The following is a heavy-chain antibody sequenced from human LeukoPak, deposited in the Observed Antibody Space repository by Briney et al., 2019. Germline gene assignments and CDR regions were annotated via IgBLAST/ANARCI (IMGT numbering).Heavy chain of an antibody. CDR1: GYTFTGYY. Sequence: ASVKVSCKASGYTFTGYYMHWVRQAPGQGLEWMGWINPNSGGTNYAQKFQGRVTMTRDTSISTAYMELSRLRSDDTAVYYCARVGSGSYFRGDYYYMDVWGKGTTVTISS. D-gene: IGHD3-10*01. V-gene: IGHV1-2*02. J-gene: IGHJ6*03. CDR2: INPNSGGT. CDR3: ARVGSGSYFRGDYYYMDV.